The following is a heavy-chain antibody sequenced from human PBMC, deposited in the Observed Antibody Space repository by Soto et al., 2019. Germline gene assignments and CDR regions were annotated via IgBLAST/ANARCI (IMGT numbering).Heavy chain of an antibody. CDR2: ISYDGSNK. CDR1: GFTFSSYG. V-gene: IGHV3-30*18. J-gene: IGHJ4*02. Sequence: QVQLVESGGGVVQPGRSLRLSCAASGFTFSSYGMHWVRQAPGKGLEWVAVISYDGSNKYYADSVKGRFTISRDNSKNTLYLQMNSLRAEDTVVYYCAKDGDSYYYDSSGYPAYWGQGTLVPVSS. CDR3: AKDGDSYYYDSSGYPAY. D-gene: IGHD3-22*01.